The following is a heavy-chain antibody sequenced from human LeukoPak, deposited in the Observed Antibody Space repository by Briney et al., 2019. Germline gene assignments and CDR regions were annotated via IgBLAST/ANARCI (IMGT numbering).Heavy chain of an antibody. CDR2: IKEDGTKT. Sequence: PGRSLRLSCAASGFSFSTYWMTWVRQAPGQGLQWVASIKEDGTKTYYLDSVKGRFIISRDNTKSSVHLQMNSLRAEDTAVYFCVKPDYLTSGSLKWGQGTLVTVSS. V-gene: IGHV3-7*01. CDR3: VKPDYLTSGSLK. D-gene: IGHD3-10*01. J-gene: IGHJ4*02. CDR1: GFSFSTYW.